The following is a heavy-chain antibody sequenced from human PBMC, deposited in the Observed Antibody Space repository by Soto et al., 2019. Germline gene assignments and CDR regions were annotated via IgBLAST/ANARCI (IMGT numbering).Heavy chain of an antibody. J-gene: IGHJ6*03. CDR1: GYTFTSYG. Sequence: ASVKVSCKASGYTFTSYGISWVRQAPGQGLEWMGWISAYNGNTNYAQKHQGRVTMTTDTSTSTAYMELRSLRSDDTAVYYCSRIGLYCSSTSCLFYYMDVWGKGTTVTVSS. CDR2: ISAYNGNT. D-gene: IGHD2-2*01. V-gene: IGHV1-18*01. CDR3: SRIGLYCSSTSCLFYYMDV.